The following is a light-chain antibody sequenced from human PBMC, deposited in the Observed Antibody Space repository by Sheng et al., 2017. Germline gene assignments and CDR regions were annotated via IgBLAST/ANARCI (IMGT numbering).Light chain of an antibody. CDR3: QQRRGWPPMTT. CDR2: GAS. CDR1: QTVSSY. Sequence: EIVMTQSPATLSLSPGERATLSCRASQTVSSYLAWYQQKPGQAPRLLIYGASSRATGIPDRFSGSGSGTDFTLTISRLEPEDVAVYYCQQRRGWPPMTTFGRGTRLEIK. V-gene: IGKV3D-20*02. J-gene: IGKJ5*01.